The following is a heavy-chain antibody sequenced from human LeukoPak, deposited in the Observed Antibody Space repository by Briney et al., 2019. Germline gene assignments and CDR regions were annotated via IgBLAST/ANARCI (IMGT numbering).Heavy chain of an antibody. CDR1: GFTFSSYG. V-gene: IGHV3-30*18. CDR2: ISYDGSNK. J-gene: IGHJ6*02. CDR3: AKDRLLWFGESRDYYYGMDV. Sequence: GGSLRLSCAASGFTFSSYGMHWVRQAPGKGLEWVAVISYDGSNKYYADSVKGRFTISRDNSKNTLYLQMNSLRAEDTAVYYCAKDRLLWFGESRDYYYGMDVWGQGTTVTVSS. D-gene: IGHD3-10*01.